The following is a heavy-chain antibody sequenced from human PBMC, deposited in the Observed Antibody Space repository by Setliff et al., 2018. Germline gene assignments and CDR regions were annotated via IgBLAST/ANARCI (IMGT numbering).Heavy chain of an antibody. CDR2: IRPNGGDT. J-gene: IGHJ4*02. Sequence: ASVKVSCKASGYTFTRHYINWVRLAPGQGLEWMGWIRPNGGDTQYAQKLQDRVTMTTDISTSTAFMELRSLTSDDTAIYYCARDTYNPNWYGDRSFEYWGQGTLVTVSS. V-gene: IGHV1-18*04. CDR3: ARDTYNPNWYGDRSFEY. D-gene: IGHD1-1*01. CDR1: GYTFTRHY.